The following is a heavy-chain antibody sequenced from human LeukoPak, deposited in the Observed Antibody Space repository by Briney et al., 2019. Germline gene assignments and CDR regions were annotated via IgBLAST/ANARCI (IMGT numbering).Heavy chain of an antibody. D-gene: IGHD5-12*01. Sequence: ASVKVSCKASGYTFTGYYMHWVRQAPGQGLEWMGWINPNSGGTNYAQKFQGRVTMTRDTSISTAYMELSRPRSDDTAVYYCARGLSGYSGYAESDYWGQGTLVTVSS. CDR1: GYTFTGYY. V-gene: IGHV1-2*02. J-gene: IGHJ4*02. CDR3: ARGLSGYSGYAESDY. CDR2: INPNSGGT.